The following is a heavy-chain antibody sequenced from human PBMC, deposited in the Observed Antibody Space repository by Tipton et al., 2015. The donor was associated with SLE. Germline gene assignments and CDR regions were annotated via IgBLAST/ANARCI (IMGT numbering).Heavy chain of an antibody. CDR2: IYYSGST. CDR3: ARDYGADYYYGGMDV. V-gene: IGHV4-39*07. D-gene: IGHD4-17*01. J-gene: IGHJ6*02. Sequence: TLSLTCTVSCGSISSSSYYWGWIRQPPGKGLEWIGSIYYSGSTYYNPSLKSRVTISVDTSKNQFSLKLSSVTAADTAVYYCARDYGADYYYGGMDVWGQGTTVTVSS. CDR1: CGSISSSSYY.